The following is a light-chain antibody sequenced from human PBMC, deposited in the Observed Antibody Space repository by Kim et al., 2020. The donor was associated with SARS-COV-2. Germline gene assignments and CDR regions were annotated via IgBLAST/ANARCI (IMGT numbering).Light chain of an antibody. V-gene: IGKV3-20*01. J-gene: IGKJ1*01. Sequence: EIVLTQSPGTLSLSPGERATLSCRASQSVNSSYLAWYQQKPGQAPRLLIYGASSRATGIPDRFSGSGSGTDFTLTISRVEPEDFAVYYCQQYGSSPCTFVQRTKGDIK. CDR1: QSVNSSY. CDR3: QQYGSSPCT. CDR2: GAS.